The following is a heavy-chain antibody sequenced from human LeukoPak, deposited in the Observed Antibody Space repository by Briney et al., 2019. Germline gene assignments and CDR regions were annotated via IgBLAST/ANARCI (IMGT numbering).Heavy chain of an antibody. CDR3: AKEGGYCSSGTCYPWWFDP. CDR1: GYTFTGYY. CDR2: INPNSGGT. Sequence: GASVKVSCKASGYTFTGYYVHWVRQAPGQGIEWMGWINPNSGGTNYAQTLQGRVTMTRDTSISTAYLELSRLRSHDTGVYYCAKEGGYCSSGTCYPWWFDPWGQGTLVTVSS. J-gene: IGHJ5*02. V-gene: IGHV1-2*02. D-gene: IGHD2-15*01.